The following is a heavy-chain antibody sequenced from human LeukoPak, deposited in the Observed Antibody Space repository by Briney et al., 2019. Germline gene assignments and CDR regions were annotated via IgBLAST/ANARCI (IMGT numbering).Heavy chain of an antibody. D-gene: IGHD6-19*01. Sequence: GGSLRLSCVASGFTVTGNYMSWVRQAPGKGLEWVSVIYSGGSTYYADSVKGRFTISRDNSKITVYLQMDSLRAEDTAVYYCASAYSSSAYYYGLDLWGQGTTVTVSS. V-gene: IGHV3-66*01. CDR2: IYSGGST. J-gene: IGHJ6*02. CDR1: GFTVTGNY. CDR3: ASAYSSSAYYYGLDL.